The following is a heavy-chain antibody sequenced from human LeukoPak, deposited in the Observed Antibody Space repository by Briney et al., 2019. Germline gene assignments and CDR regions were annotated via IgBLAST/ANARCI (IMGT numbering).Heavy chain of an antibody. CDR1: GFTFSSYG. V-gene: IGHV3-30*18. CDR2: ISHDGSNQ. D-gene: IGHD2-15*01. CDR3: AKDRRAYCSGGSCYYNFDY. Sequence: GGSLRLSCAASGFTFSSYGMHWVRQAPGKGLEWVAVISHDGSNQYYADSVKGRFTISRDNSKSTLYLQMNSLRAEDTAVYYCAKDRRAYCSGGSCYYNFDYWGQGTLVTVSS. J-gene: IGHJ4*02.